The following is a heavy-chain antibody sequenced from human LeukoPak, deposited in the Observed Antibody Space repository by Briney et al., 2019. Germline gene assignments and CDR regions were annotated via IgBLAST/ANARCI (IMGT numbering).Heavy chain of an antibody. J-gene: IGHJ5*02. Sequence: GGSLRLSCAASGFSFSSYAMSWVRQAPGKGLEWVSGISGSGGRTYYADSVKGRFTISRDISKNTLNLQMNSLRAEDTAVYYCAKGPHYYDSSGYSRRWFDPWGQGTLVTVSS. CDR3: AKGPHYYDSSGYSRRWFDP. CDR1: GFSFSSYA. CDR2: ISGSGGRT. V-gene: IGHV3-23*01. D-gene: IGHD3-22*01.